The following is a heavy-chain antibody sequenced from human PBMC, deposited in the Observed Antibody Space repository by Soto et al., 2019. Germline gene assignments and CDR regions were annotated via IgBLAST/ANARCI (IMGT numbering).Heavy chain of an antibody. CDR2: ISYSGST. Sequence: ETLSLTCTVSGGSISSYYWSWIRQPPGTGLEWIGHISYSGSTYYNTSLKSRVTISVDKSKNQFSLKLNSVTAADTAVYYCARDQLEGNWFDPWGQGTLVTVSS. D-gene: IGHD1-1*01. CDR1: GGSISSYY. CDR3: ARDQLEGNWFDP. V-gene: IGHV4-59*12. J-gene: IGHJ5*02.